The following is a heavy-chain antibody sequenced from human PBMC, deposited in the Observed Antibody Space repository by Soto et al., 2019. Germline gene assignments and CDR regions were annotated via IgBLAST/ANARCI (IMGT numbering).Heavy chain of an antibody. V-gene: IGHV4-31*03. CDR3: ARDPSIADFYGMDV. CDR1: GGSISSGGNY. J-gene: IGHJ6*02. CDR2: IYYSGST. Sequence: QVQLQESGPGLVKPSQTLSLTCSVSGGSISSGGNYWNWIRQHPGKGLEWIGYIYYSGSTYYNPSLKSRVTISVDTSKNQFSLKLSSVTAADTAVYCCARDPSIADFYGMDVWGQGTTVTVSS. D-gene: IGHD6-13*01.